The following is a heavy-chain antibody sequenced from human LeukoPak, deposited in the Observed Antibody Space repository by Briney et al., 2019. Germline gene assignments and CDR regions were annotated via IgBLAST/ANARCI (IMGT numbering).Heavy chain of an antibody. D-gene: IGHD1-26*01. CDR1: GGSISSGGYY. Sequence: PSETLSLTCTVSGGSISSGGYYWSWIRQPPGKGLEWIGYIYHSGSTYYNPSLKSRVTISVDRSKNQFSLKLSSVTAADTAVYYCARVDGEGGSYYRDYWGQGTLVTVSS. CDR3: ARVDGEGGSYYRDY. J-gene: IGHJ4*02. CDR2: IYHSGST. V-gene: IGHV4-30-2*01.